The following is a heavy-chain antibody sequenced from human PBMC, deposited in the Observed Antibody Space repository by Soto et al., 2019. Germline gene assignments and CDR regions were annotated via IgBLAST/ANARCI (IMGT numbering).Heavy chain of an antibody. Sequence: QVQLQESGPGLVKPSQTLSLTCSVSGGSINSGGYYWSWIRQHPGKGLEWIGYIYYSGSTYYNPSLKSRVTISVETSKNRFSPRLSSVTAADTAVYYCARPRSGYSAGAFDIWGQGTMVTVSS. D-gene: IGHD3-3*01. V-gene: IGHV4-31*03. CDR2: IYYSGST. CDR1: GGSINSGGYY. CDR3: ARPRSGYSAGAFDI. J-gene: IGHJ3*02.